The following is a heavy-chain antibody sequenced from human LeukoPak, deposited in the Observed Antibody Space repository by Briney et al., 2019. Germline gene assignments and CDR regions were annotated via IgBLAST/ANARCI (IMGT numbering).Heavy chain of an antibody. J-gene: IGHJ5*01. CDR2: ISHSGST. D-gene: IGHD3-3*01. CDR3: ARVRRSLNWFDS. V-gene: IGHV4-34*01. CDR1: GGSFSGYY. Sequence: SETLSLTCAVYGGSFSGYYWSWIRQPPGKGLEWIGEISHSGSTNYNPSLKSRVTILVDTSKNQFSLKLSSVTDADTAVYYCARVRRSLNWFDSWGQGTLVTVSS.